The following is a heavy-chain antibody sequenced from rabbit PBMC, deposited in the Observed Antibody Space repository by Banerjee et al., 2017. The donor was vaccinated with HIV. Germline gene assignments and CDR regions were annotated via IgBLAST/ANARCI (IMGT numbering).Heavy chain of an antibody. V-gene: IGHV1S45*01. D-gene: IGHD6-1*01. CDR1: GIDFSSDYY. Sequence: QQQLVESGGDLVKPEGSLTLTCTASGIDFSSDYYMCWVRQAPGKGLEWIACIYAGSSSSTWYASWAKGRFTISKTSSTTVTLQMTSLTAADTATYFCAGNAVAPNYGLNLWGQGTLVTVS. CDR2: IYAGSSSST. CDR3: AGNAVAPNYGLNL. J-gene: IGHJ4*01.